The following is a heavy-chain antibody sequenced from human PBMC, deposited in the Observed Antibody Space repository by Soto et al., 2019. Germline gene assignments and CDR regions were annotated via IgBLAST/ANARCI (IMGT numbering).Heavy chain of an antibody. CDR3: ARAPSWAVVVPAAIGGDY. J-gene: IGHJ4*02. V-gene: IGHV3-30-3*01. Sequence: QVQLVESGGGVVQPGRSLRLSCAASGFTFSSYAMHWVRQAPGKGLEWVAVISYDGSNKYYADSVKGRFTISRDKSKNTLYLQMNSLRAEDTAVYYCARAPSWAVVVPAAIGGDYWGQGTLVTVSS. D-gene: IGHD2-2*02. CDR2: ISYDGSNK. CDR1: GFTFSSYA.